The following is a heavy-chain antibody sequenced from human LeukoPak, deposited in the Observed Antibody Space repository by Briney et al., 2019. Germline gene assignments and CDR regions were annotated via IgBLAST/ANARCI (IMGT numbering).Heavy chain of an antibody. CDR1: GGSFSGYY. J-gene: IGHJ4*02. Sequence: ASETLSLTCAVYGGSFSGYYWSWIRQPPGKGLEWIGEINHSGSTNYNPSLKSRVTISVDTSKNQFSLKLSSVTAADTAVYYCARGVFRGRYYFDYWGQGTLVTVSS. CDR3: ARGVFRGRYYFDY. CDR2: INHSGST. D-gene: IGHD6-19*01. V-gene: IGHV4-34*01.